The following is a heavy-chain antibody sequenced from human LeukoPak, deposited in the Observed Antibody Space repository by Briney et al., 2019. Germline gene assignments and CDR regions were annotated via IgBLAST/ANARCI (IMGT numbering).Heavy chain of an antibody. CDR2: IYYSGST. CDR1: GGSISSYY. V-gene: IGHV4-59*08. J-gene: IGHJ4*02. Sequence: SETLSLTCSVSGGSISSYYWSWVRQPPGKGLEWIGYIYYSGSTNYNPSLKSRLTISVDTSKNQFSLKLSSVTATDTAVYYCASLTTVTQGYFDSWGQGTLVTVSS. CDR3: ASLTTVTQGYFDS. D-gene: IGHD4-17*01.